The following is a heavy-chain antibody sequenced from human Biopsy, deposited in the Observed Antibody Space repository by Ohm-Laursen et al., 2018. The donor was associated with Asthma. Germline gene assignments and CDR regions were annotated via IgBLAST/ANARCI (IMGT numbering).Heavy chain of an antibody. Sequence: GASVKASCKASGYNFISFAIHWARQAPGQRLEWMGWVNTGNGDTKYSQKFQGRVTITRDTSASAAYMELRSLRSEDTATYYCARTYYDFLTGQVKDVFGVWGQGTMVTVSS. CDR2: VNTGNGDT. CDR3: ARTYYDFLTGQVKDVFGV. V-gene: IGHV1-3*04. J-gene: IGHJ3*01. CDR1: GYNFISFA. D-gene: IGHD3-9*01.